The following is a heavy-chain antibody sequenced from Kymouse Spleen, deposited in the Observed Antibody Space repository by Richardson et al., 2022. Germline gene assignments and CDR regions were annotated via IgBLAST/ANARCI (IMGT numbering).Heavy chain of an antibody. Sequence: QVQLVESGGGVVQPGRSLRLSCAASGFTFSSYGMHWVRQAPGKGLEWVAVISYDGSNKYYADSVKGRFTISRDNSKNTLYLQMNSLRAEDTAVYYCAKDEYSSSWPFDYWGQGTLVTVSS. CDR3: AKDEYSSSWPFDY. J-gene: IGHJ4*02. D-gene: IGHD6-13*01. CDR1: GFTFSSYG. CDR2: ISYDGSNK. V-gene: IGHV3-30*18.